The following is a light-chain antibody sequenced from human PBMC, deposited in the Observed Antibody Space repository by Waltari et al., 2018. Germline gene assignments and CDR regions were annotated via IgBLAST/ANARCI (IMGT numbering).Light chain of an antibody. Sequence: QSALTQPPSASGSPGQSVTISCTGTSSDVGSYNYVSWYHQHPGNAPKLMIYEVNKRPSGVPDRFPGSRSGNAASLTVSGLQAEDDADYFCSSYAGKNNVVFGGGTKLTVL. CDR2: EVN. CDR1: SSDVGSYNY. J-gene: IGLJ3*02. CDR3: SSYAGKNNVV. V-gene: IGLV2-8*01.